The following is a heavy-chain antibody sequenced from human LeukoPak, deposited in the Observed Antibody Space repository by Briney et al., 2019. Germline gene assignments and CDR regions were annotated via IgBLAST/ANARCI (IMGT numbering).Heavy chain of an antibody. Sequence: GGSLRLSCAASGFTFNNYNMNWVRQAPGKALEWVSRINSDGSSTSYADSVKGRFTISRDNAKNTLYLQMNSLRAEDTAVYYCARDQVFLYYYYMDVWGKGTTVTISS. J-gene: IGHJ6*03. CDR1: GFTFNNYN. V-gene: IGHV3-74*01. CDR3: ARDQVFLYYYYMDV. CDR2: INSDGSST.